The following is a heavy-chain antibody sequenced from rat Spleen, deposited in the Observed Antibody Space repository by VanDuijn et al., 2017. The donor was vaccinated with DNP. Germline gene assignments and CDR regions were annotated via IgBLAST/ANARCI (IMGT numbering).Heavy chain of an antibody. D-gene: IGHD4-2*01. Sequence: EVQLVESGGGLVQPGRSLKLSCAASGFTFSNYDMAWVRQAPTKGLEWVASISDSGGNIYYRESVKGRFTVSRDNAKSTLYLQMDSLSSEDTATYYCANWNWFAYWGQGTLVTVSS. CDR3: ANWNWFAY. J-gene: IGHJ3*01. CDR2: ISDSGGNI. CDR1: GFTFSNYD. V-gene: IGHV5-25*01.